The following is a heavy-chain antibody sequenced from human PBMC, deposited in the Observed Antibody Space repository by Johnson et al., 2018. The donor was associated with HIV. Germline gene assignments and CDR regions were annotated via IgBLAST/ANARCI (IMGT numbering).Heavy chain of an antibody. CDR1: GLTFGSYP. Sequence: QVQLVESGGGVVQPGRSLRLSCAASGLTFGSYPLHWVRQAPGRGLEWVAVISYDGSNKYYADSVKGRFTISRDNSKNRLYLQMNSLRAEDTAVYYCTRDRGGKGGFDAFDIWGQGTMVTVSS. CDR3: TRDRGGKGGFDAFDI. D-gene: IGHD2-15*01. CDR2: ISYDGSNK. J-gene: IGHJ3*02. V-gene: IGHV3-30*04.